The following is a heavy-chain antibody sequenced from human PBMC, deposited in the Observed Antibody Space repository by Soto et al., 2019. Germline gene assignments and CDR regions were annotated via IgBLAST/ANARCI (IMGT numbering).Heavy chain of an antibody. J-gene: IGHJ5*02. CDR3: ARQTNSSPARGPNWFDP. CDR2: TYHSGTT. V-gene: IGHV4-4*02. CDR1: GDSINTSHW. D-gene: IGHD6-19*01. Sequence: SETLSLTCAVYGDSINTSHWWSWVRQTPGKGLEWIGETYHSGTTNYNPSLKSRVTISMDKSKNLFSLKLNSVTAADTALYFCARQTNSSPARGPNWFDPWGQGTLVTVSS.